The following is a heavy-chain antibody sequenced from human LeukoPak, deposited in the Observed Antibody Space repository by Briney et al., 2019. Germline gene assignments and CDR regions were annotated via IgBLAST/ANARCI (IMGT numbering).Heavy chain of an antibody. Sequence: GGSLRLSCAASGFTFSDYYMSWIRQAPGKGLEWVSAISGSGGSTYYADSVKGRFTISRDNSKNTLYLQMNSLRAEDTAVYYCAKDLHLCGGDCYLGDAFDIWGQGTMVTVTS. J-gene: IGHJ3*02. V-gene: IGHV3-23*01. CDR1: GFTFSDYY. D-gene: IGHD2-21*02. CDR2: ISGSGGST. CDR3: AKDLHLCGGDCYLGDAFDI.